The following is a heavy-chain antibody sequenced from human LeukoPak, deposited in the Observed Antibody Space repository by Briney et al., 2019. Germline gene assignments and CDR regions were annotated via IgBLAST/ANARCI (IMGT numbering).Heavy chain of an antibody. CDR1: GGSISSGGYY. Sequence: KTSETLSLTCTVSGGSISSGGYYWSWIRQHPGKGLEWIGYIYYSGSTYYNPSLKSRVTISVDTSKNQFSLKLSSVTAADTAVYYCARSGLQQLASLFDYWGQGTLVTVSS. CDR2: IYYSGST. D-gene: IGHD6-13*01. CDR3: ARSGLQQLASLFDY. V-gene: IGHV4-31*03. J-gene: IGHJ4*02.